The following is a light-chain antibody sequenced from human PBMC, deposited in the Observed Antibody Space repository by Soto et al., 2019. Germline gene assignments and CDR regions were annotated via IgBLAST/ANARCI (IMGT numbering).Light chain of an antibody. CDR1: ENVRTF. CDR3: QQHSHWPPWT. V-gene: IGKV3-11*01. J-gene: IGKJ1*01. Sequence: PGERATLSCRASENVRTFVDWYQQKPGQAPRLLICGASNRATGIPARFSGSGSGTDFTLTISNLEPEDFAVYYCQQHSHWPPWTFGQGTRVEIQ. CDR2: GAS.